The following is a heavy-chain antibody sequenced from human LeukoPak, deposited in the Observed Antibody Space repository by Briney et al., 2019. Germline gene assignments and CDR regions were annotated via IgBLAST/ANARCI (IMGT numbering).Heavy chain of an antibody. J-gene: IGHJ6*02. CDR1: GGTFSSYA. D-gene: IGHD3-22*01. Sequence: SVKVSCKASGGTFSSYAISWVRQAPGQGLEWMGRIIPILGIANYAQEFQGRVTITADKSTSTAYMELSSLRSEDTAVYYCARAGGITMIVVATNRDPNYYYYGMDVWGQGTTVTVSS. CDR2: IIPILGIA. V-gene: IGHV1-69*04. CDR3: ARAGGITMIVVATNRDPNYYYYGMDV.